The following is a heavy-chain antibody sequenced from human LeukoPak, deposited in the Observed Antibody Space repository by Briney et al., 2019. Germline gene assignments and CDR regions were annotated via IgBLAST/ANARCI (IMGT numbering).Heavy chain of an antibody. V-gene: IGHV3-23*01. CDR3: AKRGVVIRVILVGFHKEAYYYDS. CDR1: GITLSNYG. Sequence: GGSLRLSCAVSGITLSNYGMSWVRQAPGKGLEWVAGIGGSGGRTNYADSVKGRFTISRDNPKNTLYLQMNSLRAEDTAVYFCAKRGVVIRVILVGFHKEAYYYDSWGQGALVIVSS. CDR2: IGGSGGRT. D-gene: IGHD3-22*01. J-gene: IGHJ4*02.